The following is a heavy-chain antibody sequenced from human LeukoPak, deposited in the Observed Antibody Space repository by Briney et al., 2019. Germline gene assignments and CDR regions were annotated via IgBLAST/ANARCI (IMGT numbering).Heavy chain of an antibody. CDR2: IYHSGST. CDR3: ARHDLGGWYGDWYFDL. J-gene: IGHJ2*01. CDR1: GYSISSGYY. Sequence: SETLSLTCAVSGYSISSGYYWGWIRQPPGKGLEWIGSIYHSGSTYYNPSLKSRVTISVDTSKNQFSLKLSSVTAADTAVYYCARHDLGGWYGDWYFDLWGRGTLDTVSS. V-gene: IGHV4-38-2*01. D-gene: IGHD6-19*01.